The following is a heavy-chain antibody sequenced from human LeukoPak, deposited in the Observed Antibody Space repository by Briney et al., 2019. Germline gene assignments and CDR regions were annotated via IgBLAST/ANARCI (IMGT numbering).Heavy chain of an antibody. Sequence: SETLSLTCTVSGGSISSYYWSWIRQPPGKGLEWIGYIYYSGSTNYNPSLKSRVTISVDTSKNQFSLKLSSVTAADTAVYYCAGAVDTAMVTGYAFDIWGQGTMVTVSS. CDR2: IYYSGST. CDR1: GGSISSYY. CDR3: AGAVDTAMVTGYAFDI. D-gene: IGHD5-18*01. V-gene: IGHV4-59*01. J-gene: IGHJ3*02.